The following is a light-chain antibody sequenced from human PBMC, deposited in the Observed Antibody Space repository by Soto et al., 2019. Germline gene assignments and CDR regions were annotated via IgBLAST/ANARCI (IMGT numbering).Light chain of an antibody. CDR3: SSYTSSSTVV. CDR1: SSDVGGYNY. V-gene: IGLV2-14*01. Sequence: QSVLTQPPSASGSPGQSITISCTGTSSDVGGYNYVSWYQQHPGKAPKLMIYEVSNRPSGVSNRFSGSKSGNTASLTISGLQAEDEADYYWSSYTSSSTVVFGGGTKLTVL. CDR2: EVS. J-gene: IGLJ2*01.